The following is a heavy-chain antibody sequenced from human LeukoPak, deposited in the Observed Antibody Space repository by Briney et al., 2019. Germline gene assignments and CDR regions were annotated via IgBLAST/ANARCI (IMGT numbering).Heavy chain of an antibody. CDR3: ARDAAYNRFDY. CDR2: IYNDGNKT. Sequence: GGSLRLSCAASGFTFSTYGMHWVRQAPGKGLEWVAIIYNDGNKTYDADSVKGRFTISRDNSKNTLYLQMNNLRVEDTAVYYCARDAAYNRFDYWGQGTLVTVSS. CDR1: GFTFSTYG. J-gene: IGHJ4*02. D-gene: IGHD5-24*01. V-gene: IGHV3-33*01.